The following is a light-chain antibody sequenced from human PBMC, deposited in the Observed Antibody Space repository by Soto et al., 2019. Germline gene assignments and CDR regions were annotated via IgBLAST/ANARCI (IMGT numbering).Light chain of an antibody. CDR2: KAS. V-gene: IGKV1-5*03. J-gene: IGKJ3*01. CDR1: QSISTW. CDR3: QQYDSYSFT. Sequence: DIQMTQSPSTLSASVGDRVTITCQANQSISTWLAWYQRKPGKAPKLLIYKASSLESGVPSRFSGSGSGTEFTLTISSLQPDDFATYYCQQYDSYSFTFGPGTKVDIK.